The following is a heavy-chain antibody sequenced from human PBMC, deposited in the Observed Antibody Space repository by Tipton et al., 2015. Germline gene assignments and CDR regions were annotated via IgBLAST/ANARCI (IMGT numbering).Heavy chain of an antibody. J-gene: IGHJ4*02. CDR1: GYSFINYW. D-gene: IGHD4-11*01. V-gene: IGHV5-51*01. CDR2: IYPGDSYT. Sequence: VQLVQSGAEVKKPGESLRISCEISGYSFINYWVAWVRQKPGKGMEWLGAIYPGDSYTRYSPSFEGQVTFSADRSITTAYLQWGSLKASDSAIYYCARRLFSYSWVPPFDYWGQGTLVTVSS. CDR3: ARRLFSYSWVPPFDY.